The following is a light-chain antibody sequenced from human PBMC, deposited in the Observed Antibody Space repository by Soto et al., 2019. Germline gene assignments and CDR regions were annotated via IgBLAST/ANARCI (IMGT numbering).Light chain of an antibody. CDR2: DAS. J-gene: IGKJ5*01. CDR1: QNIRSR. Sequence: DFQMTQSPSTLSASVGDRVTITCRASQNIRSRLAWFQQKPGRAPKLLIYDASNLEAGVPSRFRGSGSGTDFTFTISRLQPEDIATYYCQQYENLPTFGQGTRLEIK. V-gene: IGKV1-33*01. CDR3: QQYENLPT.